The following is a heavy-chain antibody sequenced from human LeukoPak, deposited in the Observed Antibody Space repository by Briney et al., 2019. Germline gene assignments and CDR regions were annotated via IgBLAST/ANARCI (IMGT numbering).Heavy chain of an antibody. Sequence: GGSLRLSCVASGFTYRRYSMNWVRQAPGKGLEWVSTISSGSDYIYHADSVRGRFTISRDNARNSLYLQMNSLRAEDTAVYYCARGLSLGMPGGFDFWGRGILVTVSS. CDR2: ISSGSDYI. D-gene: IGHD2-2*01. CDR3: ARGLSLGMPGGFDF. J-gene: IGHJ4*02. V-gene: IGHV3-21*06. CDR1: GFTYRRYS.